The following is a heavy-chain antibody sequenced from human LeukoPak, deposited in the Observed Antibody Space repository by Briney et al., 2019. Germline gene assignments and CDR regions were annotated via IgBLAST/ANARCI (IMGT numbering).Heavy chain of an antibody. CDR1: GGTFSSYA. J-gene: IGHJ4*02. CDR2: IIPIFGTA. V-gene: IGHV1-69*05. Sequence: SVKVSCKASGGTFSSYAISWVRQAPGQGLEWMGRIIPIFGTANYAQKFQGRVTITTDESSSTAYMELSSLRSEDTAVYYCARVRGSGINFDYWGQGTLVTVSS. D-gene: IGHD3-10*01. CDR3: ARVRGSGINFDY.